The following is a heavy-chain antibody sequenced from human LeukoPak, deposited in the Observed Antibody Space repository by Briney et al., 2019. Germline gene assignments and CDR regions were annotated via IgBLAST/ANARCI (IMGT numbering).Heavy chain of an antibody. D-gene: IGHD3-10*01. CDR3: AKKYSYGSGAGDALDI. J-gene: IGHJ3*02. CDR2: ISYDGSLK. V-gene: IGHV3-30*18. Sequence: GRSLRLSCAAPGFTFSNFGMHWVRQAPGKGLERVAVISYDGSLKHYLDSVKGRFTISRDNSKNTLYLQMDSLRVEDTAVYYCAKKYSYGSGAGDALDIWGHGTLVTVSS. CDR1: GFTFSNFG.